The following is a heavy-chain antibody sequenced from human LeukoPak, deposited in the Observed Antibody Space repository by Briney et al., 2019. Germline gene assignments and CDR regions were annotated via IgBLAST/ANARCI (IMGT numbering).Heavy chain of an antibody. CDR1: GFAFGDYH. V-gene: IGHV3-11*03. Sequence: GRSLRLSCAASGFAFGDYHMSWIRQAPGKGLEWVSYISRSSGYKDFADSVRGRFTVSRDNAKNSMYLQMSSLRAEDTAVYYCAGPTCLRGAFCSTNFWGQGTLVTVSS. J-gene: IGHJ4*02. CDR3: AGPTCLRGAFCSTNF. D-gene: IGHD2-2*01. CDR2: ISRSSGYK.